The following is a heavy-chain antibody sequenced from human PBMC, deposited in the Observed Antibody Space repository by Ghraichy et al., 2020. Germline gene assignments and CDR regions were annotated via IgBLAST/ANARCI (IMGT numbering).Heavy chain of an antibody. Sequence: SVKVSCKASGGTFSSYAISWVRQAPGQGLEWMGGIIPIFGTANYAQKFQGRVTITADESTSTAYMELSSLRSDNTAVYYCARRLYRISAAGNTPADDYWGQGTLVTVSS. CDR2: IIPIFGTA. J-gene: IGHJ4*02. CDR1: GGTFSSYA. V-gene: IGHV1-69*13. CDR3: ARRLYRISAAGNTPADDY. D-gene: IGHD6-13*01.